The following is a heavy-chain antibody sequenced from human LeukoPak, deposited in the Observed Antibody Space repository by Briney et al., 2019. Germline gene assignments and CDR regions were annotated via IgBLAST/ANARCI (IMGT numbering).Heavy chain of an antibody. J-gene: IGHJ6*03. V-gene: IGHV3-NL1*01. CDR3: AKNRGAGSHYYYHMNV. Sequence: GGSLRLSCAASGFTFSSYGMHWVRQAPGKGLEWVSVIYSGGNTYYADSVKGRFTISRDNSKNTLYLQLNSLRVEDTAVYYCAKNRGAGSHYYYHMNVWGKGTTVTVSS. CDR1: GFTFSSYG. CDR2: IYSGGNT. D-gene: IGHD1-26*01.